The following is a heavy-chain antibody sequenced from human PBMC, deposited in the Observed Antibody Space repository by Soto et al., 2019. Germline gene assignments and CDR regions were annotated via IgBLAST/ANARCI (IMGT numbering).Heavy chain of an antibody. CDR3: AHRGYGDYPRDNWFDP. Sequence: QITLKESGPPLVKPTQTLTLTCTFSGFSLKTDGAGVGWIRQPPGKALEWLAVIYWNEDKRYNPSLKTRLTITKDTSKNQVVLTMNNMDPVDTATYYCAHRGYGDYPRDNWFDPWGQGTLVIVSS. J-gene: IGHJ5*02. CDR1: GFSLKTDGAG. V-gene: IGHV2-5*01. D-gene: IGHD4-17*01. CDR2: IYWNEDK.